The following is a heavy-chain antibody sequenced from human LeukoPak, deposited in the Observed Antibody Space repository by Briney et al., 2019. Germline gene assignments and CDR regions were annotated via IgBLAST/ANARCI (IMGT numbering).Heavy chain of an antibody. CDR1: GFTFTKYW. CDR2: IKQDGSDK. D-gene: IGHD2-21*02. V-gene: IGHV3-7*01. J-gene: IGHJ4*02. CDR3: ARDIVVVTDY. Sequence: GGSLRLSCAASGFTFTKYWMTWVRQAPGKGLEWVGNIKQDGSDKNYMDSVKGRFTISRDNTKNSVYLQMNSLRAEDTAVYYCARDIVVVTDYWGQGTLVTVSS.